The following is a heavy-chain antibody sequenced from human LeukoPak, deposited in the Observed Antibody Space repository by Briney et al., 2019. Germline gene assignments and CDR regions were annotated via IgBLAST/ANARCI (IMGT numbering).Heavy chain of an antibody. Sequence: SQTLSLTCAISGDSLSSNSAGWNWIRQSPSRGLEWLGRTYYRSKWYNDYAVSVKSRITFNPDTSKNQFSLQLSSVTPEDTAVNYCTRGGGAIATWGQGTLVTVSS. CDR2: TYYRSKWYN. D-gene: IGHD3-16*01. CDR3: TRGGGAIAT. V-gene: IGHV6-1*01. CDR1: GDSLSSNSAG. J-gene: IGHJ5*02.